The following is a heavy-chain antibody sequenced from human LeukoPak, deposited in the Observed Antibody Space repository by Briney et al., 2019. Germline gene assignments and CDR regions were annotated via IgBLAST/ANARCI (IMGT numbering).Heavy chain of an antibody. Sequence: PGGSLRLSCAASGFTFSSYWMHWVRQAPGKGLEWVAVIWYDGSNKYYADSVKGRFTISRDNSKNTLYLQMNSLRAEDTAVYYCARDTPIAVAGTSSAFDIWGQGTMVTVSS. CDR2: IWYDGSNK. CDR3: ARDTPIAVAGTSSAFDI. D-gene: IGHD6-19*01. V-gene: IGHV3-33*08. J-gene: IGHJ3*02. CDR1: GFTFSSYW.